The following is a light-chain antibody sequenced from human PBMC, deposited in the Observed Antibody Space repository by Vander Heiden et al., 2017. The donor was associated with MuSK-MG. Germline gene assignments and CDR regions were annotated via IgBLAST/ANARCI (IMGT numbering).Light chain of an antibody. J-gene: IGKJ4*01. CDR3: QQDGTSHLT. Sequence: EIVLTQSPGTLSLSPGERATLSCRASQSVSSSQLAWYQQKPGQAPRLLIYGASSRATGIPDRFRRSGSGTDFTLTIYRLEPEHFAVFYCQQDGTSHLTFGGGTKVEIK. CDR1: QSVSSSQ. V-gene: IGKV3-20*01. CDR2: GAS.